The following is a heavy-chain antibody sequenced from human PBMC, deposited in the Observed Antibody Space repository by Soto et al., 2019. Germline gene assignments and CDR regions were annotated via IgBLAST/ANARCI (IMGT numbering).Heavy chain of an antibody. V-gene: IGHV3-33*01. CDR2: IWYDGSNK. Sequence: GGSLRLSCAASGFTFSSYGMHWVRQAPGKGLEWVAVIWYDGSNKYYADSVKGRFTISRDNSKNTLYLQMNSLRAEDTAVYYCARDGCIGGSCYPNDAFDIWGQGTMVTVSS. J-gene: IGHJ3*02. CDR3: ARDGCIGGSCYPNDAFDI. CDR1: GFTFSSYG. D-gene: IGHD2-15*01.